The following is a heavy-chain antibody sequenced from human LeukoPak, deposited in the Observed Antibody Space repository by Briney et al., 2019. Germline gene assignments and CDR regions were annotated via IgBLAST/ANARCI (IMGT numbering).Heavy chain of an antibody. CDR2: IYYSGST. CDR1: GGSISSYY. V-gene: IGHV4-59*01. J-gene: IGHJ4*02. Sequence: KASETLSLTCAVSGGSISSYYWSWIRQPPGKGLEWIGYIYYSGSTSYNPSLKSRVTISVDTSKNQNSLKLLSVTAADTAVYYCARGMQQLYHFDSWGRGTLVTVSS. CDR3: ARGMQQLYHFDS. D-gene: IGHD6-13*01.